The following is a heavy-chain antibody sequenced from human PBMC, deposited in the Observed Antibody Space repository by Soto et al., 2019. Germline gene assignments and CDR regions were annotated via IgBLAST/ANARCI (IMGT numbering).Heavy chain of an antibody. J-gene: IGHJ6*03. CDR1: GYTFTSYD. CDR2: MNPNSGNT. CDR3: ARASGLYYYYYMDV. Sequence: GASVKVSCKASGYTFTSYDINWVRQATGQGLEWMGWMNPNSGNTGYAQKFQGRVTMTRNTSISTAYMELSSLRSEDTAVYYCARASGLYYYYYMDVWGKGTTVTVSS. V-gene: IGHV1-8*01. D-gene: IGHD3-3*01.